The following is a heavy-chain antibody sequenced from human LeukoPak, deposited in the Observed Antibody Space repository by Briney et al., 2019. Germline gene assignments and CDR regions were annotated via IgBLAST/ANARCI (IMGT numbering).Heavy chain of an antibody. CDR3: AKRLKEEGDPPPRYYFDY. CDR2: ISGSGGST. D-gene: IGHD2-21*01. CDR1: GFTFSSYA. Sequence: QPGGSLRLSCAASGFTFSSYAMSWVRQAPGKGLEWVSAISGSGGSTYYADSVKGRFTISRDNSKNTLYLQMNSLRAEDTAVYYCAKRLKEEGDPPPRYYFDYWGQGTLVAVSS. V-gene: IGHV3-23*01. J-gene: IGHJ4*02.